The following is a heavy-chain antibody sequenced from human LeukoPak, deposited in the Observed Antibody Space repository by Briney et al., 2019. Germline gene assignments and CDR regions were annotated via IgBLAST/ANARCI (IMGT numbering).Heavy chain of an antibody. CDR2: IYYSGST. D-gene: IGHD3-22*01. V-gene: IGHV4-30-2*01. CDR1: GGSINSGDNY. Sequence: SETLSLTCTVSGGSINSGDNYWSWIRQPPGKGLEWIGYIYYSGSTYYNPSLKSRVTISVDRSKNQFSLKLSSVTAADTAVYYCARSYDSSGSGFDYWGQGTLVTVSS. J-gene: IGHJ4*02. CDR3: ARSYDSSGSGFDY.